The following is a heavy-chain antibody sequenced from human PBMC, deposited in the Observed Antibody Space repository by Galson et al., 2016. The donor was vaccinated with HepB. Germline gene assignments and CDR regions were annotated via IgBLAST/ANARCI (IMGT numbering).Heavy chain of an antibody. CDR2: IIPVFRTA. Sequence: SVKVSCKASGGIFSNFAISWVRQAPGQGLEWMGGIIPVFRTANYAQKFQGRVTITTDDSTSTAYMELRSLTSEDTAVYYCAKFSGWYEEKYFFDYWAQGTLVTVSS. V-gene: IGHV1-69*05. CDR3: AKFSGWYEEKYFFDY. J-gene: IGHJ4*02. D-gene: IGHD6-19*01. CDR1: GGIFSNFA.